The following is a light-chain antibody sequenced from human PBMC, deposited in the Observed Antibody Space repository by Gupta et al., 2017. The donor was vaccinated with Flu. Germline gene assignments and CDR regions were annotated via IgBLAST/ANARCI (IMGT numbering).Light chain of an antibody. CDR3: YSTDSSGDHRV. Sequence: GQTARITCSGDALTKKYAYWYQQKSGQAPVLVIYEETKRPSGIPEKFSGSSSGTTATLTISGAQVEDEGDYYCYSTDSSGDHRVFGGGTKLTVL. V-gene: IGLV3-10*01. J-gene: IGLJ3*02. CDR2: EET. CDR1: ALTKKY.